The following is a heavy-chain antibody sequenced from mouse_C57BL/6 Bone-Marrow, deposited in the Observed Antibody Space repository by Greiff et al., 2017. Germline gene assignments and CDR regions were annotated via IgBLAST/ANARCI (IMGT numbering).Heavy chain of an antibody. V-gene: IGHV1-50*01. Sequence: VQLQQPGAELVKPGASVKLSCKASGYTFTSYWMQWVKQRPGQGLEWIGEIDPSDSYTNYNQKFKGKATLTVDTSSSTAYMQLSSLTSEDSAVYYCALDGYYGGCYFDYWGQGTTLTVSS. J-gene: IGHJ2*01. CDR2: IDPSDSYT. D-gene: IGHD2-3*01. CDR1: GYTFTSYW. CDR3: ALDGYYGGCYFDY.